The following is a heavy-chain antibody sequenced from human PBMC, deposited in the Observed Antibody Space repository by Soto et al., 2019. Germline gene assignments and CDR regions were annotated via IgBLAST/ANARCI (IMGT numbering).Heavy chain of an antibody. CDR3: ARDHVLRYSNDAFDI. J-gene: IGHJ3*02. D-gene: IGHD3-9*01. Sequence: GESLKISCAASGFTFSSYSMNWVRQAPGKGLEWVSYISSSSSTIYYADSVKGRFTISRDNAKNSLYLQMNSLRDEDTAVYYCARDHVLRYSNDAFDIWGQGTMVTVSS. V-gene: IGHV3-48*02. CDR1: GFTFSSYS. CDR2: ISSSSSTI.